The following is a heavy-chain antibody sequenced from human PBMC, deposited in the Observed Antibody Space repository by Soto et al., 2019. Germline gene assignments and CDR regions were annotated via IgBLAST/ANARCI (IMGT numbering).Heavy chain of an antibody. CDR1: GFTFSSYA. CDR2: ISYDGSNK. CDR3: ARDPTPDMILVVITHVDY. V-gene: IGHV3-30-3*01. J-gene: IGHJ4*02. Sequence: LRLSCAASGFTFSSYAMHWVRQAPGKGLEWVAVISYDGSNKYYADSVKGRFTISRDNSKNTLYLKMNSLRAEDTAVYYCARDPTPDMILVVITHVDYWGQVTMVTVSS. D-gene: IGHD3-22*01.